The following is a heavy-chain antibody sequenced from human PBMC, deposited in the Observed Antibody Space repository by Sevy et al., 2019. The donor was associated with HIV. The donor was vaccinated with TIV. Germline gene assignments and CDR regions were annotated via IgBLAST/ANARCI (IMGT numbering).Heavy chain of an antibody. CDR1: GFTFSDYY. J-gene: IGHJ6*02. V-gene: IGHV3-11*01. Sequence: GGSLRLSCAASGFTFSDYYMSWIRQAPGKGLEWVSYISSSGSTIYYADSVKGRFTISRDNAKNSLYLQMNSLRAEGTAVYYCARDSAPHWNYYYYYGMDVWGQGTTVTVSS. CDR3: ARDSAPHWNYYYYYGMDV. CDR2: ISSSGSTI. D-gene: IGHD1-1*01.